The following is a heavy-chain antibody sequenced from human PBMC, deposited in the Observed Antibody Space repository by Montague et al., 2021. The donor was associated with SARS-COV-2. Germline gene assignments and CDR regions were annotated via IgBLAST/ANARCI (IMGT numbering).Heavy chain of an antibody. V-gene: IGHV3-33*06. CDR1: GFTFSSYG. J-gene: IGHJ2*01. CDR2: IWYDGSNK. CDR3: AKEVIDGGADWYFDL. D-gene: IGHD3-10*01. Sequence: SLRLSCAASGFTFSSYGMHWVRQAPSKGLEWVAVIWYDGSNKYYADSVKGRFTISSDNSKDTLYLQMNSLRAEDTAVYYCAKEVIDGGADWYFDLWGRGTLVTVSS.